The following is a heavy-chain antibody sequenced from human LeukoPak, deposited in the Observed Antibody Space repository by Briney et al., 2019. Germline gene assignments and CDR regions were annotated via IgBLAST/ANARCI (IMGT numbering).Heavy chain of an antibody. J-gene: IGHJ4*02. Sequence: SETLSLTCAVCGGSFSGYYWSWIRQPPGKGLEWIGEINHSGSTNYNPSLKSRVTISVDTSKNQFSLKLSSVTAADTAVYYCAREGSVYFDYWGQGTLVTVSS. V-gene: IGHV4-34*01. CDR3: AREGSVYFDY. CDR2: INHSGST. CDR1: GGSFSGYY.